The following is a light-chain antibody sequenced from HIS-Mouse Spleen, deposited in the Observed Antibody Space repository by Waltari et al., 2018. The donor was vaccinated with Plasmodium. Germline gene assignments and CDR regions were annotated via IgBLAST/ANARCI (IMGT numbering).Light chain of an antibody. V-gene: IGLV2-14*03. CDR1: RSHVGGYNY. CDR2: DVS. CDR3: SSYTSSSTYVV. Sequence: SALTQPASVSVSPGQSIPIPCTGTRSHVGGYNYVSWYQQHPGKPPKLRIYDVSNRPSGVSNRFSGSKSGNTASLTISGLQAEDEADYYCSSYTSSSTYVVFGGGTKLTVL. J-gene: IGLJ2*01.